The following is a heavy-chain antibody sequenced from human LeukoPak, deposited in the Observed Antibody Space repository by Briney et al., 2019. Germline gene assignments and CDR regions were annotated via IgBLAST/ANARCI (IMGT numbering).Heavy chain of an antibody. CDR2: ISAYGHT. V-gene: IGHV1-18*01. D-gene: IGHD3-3*01. Sequence: ASVKVSCKASGYTFNTYGVNWARQAPGQGLEWMGWISAYGHTKLARNLQARVTVTIDTSTTTAYMELRSLSSDDTAVYFCARETASGYLGFDFWGQGTLVTVSS. CDR1: GYTFNTYG. CDR3: ARETASGYLGFDF. J-gene: IGHJ4*02.